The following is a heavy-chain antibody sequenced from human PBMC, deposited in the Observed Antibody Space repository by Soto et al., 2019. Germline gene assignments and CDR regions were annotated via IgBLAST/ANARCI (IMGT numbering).Heavy chain of an antibody. Sequence: GESLTISCAASGFTFSSYWMHWFRQAPGRGVVWVSRINSDGSSTSYADSVKGRFTISRDNAKNTLYLQMNSLRAEDTAVYYCARPERSYYYDSSGYSGPDYWGQGTLVTVSS. CDR3: ARPERSYYYDSSGYSGPDY. V-gene: IGHV3-74*01. J-gene: IGHJ4*02. CDR2: INSDGSST. D-gene: IGHD3-22*01. CDR1: GFTFSSYW.